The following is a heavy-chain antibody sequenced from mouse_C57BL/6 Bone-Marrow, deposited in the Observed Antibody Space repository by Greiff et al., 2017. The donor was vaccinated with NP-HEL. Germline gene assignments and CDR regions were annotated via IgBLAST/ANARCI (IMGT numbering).Heavy chain of an antibody. CDR3: ARDSGYAFDY. J-gene: IGHJ2*01. CDR2: INPNNGGT. D-gene: IGHD3-2*02. Sequence: VQLQQPGTELVKPGASVKLSCKASGYTFTSYWMHWLKQRPGQGLEWIGNINPNNGGTNDNEKFKTKATLTVDKSSSTAYMQRSSLTSEDSAVYDCARDSGYAFDYWGQGTTLTVSS. CDR1: GYTFTSYW. V-gene: IGHV1-53*01.